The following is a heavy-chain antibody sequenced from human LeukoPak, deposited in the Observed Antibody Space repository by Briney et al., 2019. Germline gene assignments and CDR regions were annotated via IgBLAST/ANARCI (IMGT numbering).Heavy chain of an antibody. CDR2: IYPGDSDT. CDR3: ARDYGDYVGAFDI. V-gene: IGHV5-51*01. D-gene: IGHD4-17*01. CDR1: GYSFTSYW. Sequence: GESLKISCTGSGYSFTSYWIGCVRQMPWKGLEWMGLIYPGDSDTRYSPPFQGQVTISADKSISTAYLQWSSLKASDTAMYYCARDYGDYVGAFDIWGQGTVVTVSS. J-gene: IGHJ3*02.